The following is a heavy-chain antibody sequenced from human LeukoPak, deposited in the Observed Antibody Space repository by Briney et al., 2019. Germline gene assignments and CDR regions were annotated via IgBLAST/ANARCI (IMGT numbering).Heavy chain of an antibody. D-gene: IGHD1-26*01. CDR3: ARHVNSNGSPSDY. Sequence: SETLSLTCTVSGGSISSTRYYWGWIRQPPGKGLEWIGSIYYIGSTYYNPSLKSRVTISVDTSKNQFSLKLRSVTAADTAVYYCARHVNSNGSPSDYWGQGTLVTVSS. J-gene: IGHJ4*02. CDR1: GGSISSTRYY. CDR2: IYYIGST. V-gene: IGHV4-39*01.